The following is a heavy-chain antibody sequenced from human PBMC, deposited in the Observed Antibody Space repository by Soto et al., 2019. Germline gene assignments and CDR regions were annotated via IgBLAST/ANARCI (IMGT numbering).Heavy chain of an antibody. D-gene: IGHD6-19*01. J-gene: IGHJ5*02. CDR2: ISGSGGST. V-gene: IGHV3-23*01. Sequence: EVQLLESGGGLVQPGGSLRLSCAASGFTFSSYAMSWVRQAPGKGLEWVSAISGSGGSTYYADSVKGQFTISRDNSKNTLYLQMNSLRAEDTAVYYCALSGGWYLSNWFDPWGQGTLVTVSS. CDR1: GFTFSSYA. CDR3: ALSGGWYLSNWFDP.